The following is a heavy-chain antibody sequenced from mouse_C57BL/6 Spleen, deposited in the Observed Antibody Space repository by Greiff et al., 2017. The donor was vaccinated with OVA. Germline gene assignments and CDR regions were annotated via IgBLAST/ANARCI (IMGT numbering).Heavy chain of an antibody. V-gene: IGHV1-82*01. CDR1: GYAFSSSW. CDR3: ARESWEWGY. CDR2: IYPGDGDT. Sequence: QVQLQQSGPELVKPGASVKISCKASGYAFSSSWMNWVKQRPGKGLEWIGRIYPGDGDTNYNGKFKGKATLTADKSSSTAYMQLSSLTSEDSAVYFCARESWEWGYWGQGTTLTVSS. D-gene: IGHD4-1*01. J-gene: IGHJ2*01.